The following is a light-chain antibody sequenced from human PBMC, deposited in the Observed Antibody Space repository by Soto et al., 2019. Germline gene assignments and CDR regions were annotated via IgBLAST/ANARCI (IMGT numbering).Light chain of an antibody. Sequence: DIQMTQSPSTLSASVGDRVTITCRASQSISSWLAWYQQKPGKAPKLLLYKASSLESGVPSRFSGSGSGTEFTLTISSLQPDDFATYYCQQYNSYPWTFGQGTTVEIQ. V-gene: IGKV1-5*03. CDR1: QSISSW. CDR2: KAS. CDR3: QQYNSYPWT. J-gene: IGKJ1*01.